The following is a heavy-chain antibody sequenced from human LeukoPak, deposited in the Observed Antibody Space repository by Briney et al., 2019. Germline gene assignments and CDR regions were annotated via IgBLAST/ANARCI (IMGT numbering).Heavy chain of an antibody. Sequence: NPSETLSLTCTVSGGSISSGGYYWSWIRQHPGKGLEWIGYIYYSGSTYYNPSLKSRVTISVDTSKNQFSLKLSSVTAADTAVYYCARDGGTGDAFDIWGQGTMVTVSS. CDR2: IYYSGST. V-gene: IGHV4-30-4*08. CDR1: GGSISSGGYY. D-gene: IGHD1-1*01. J-gene: IGHJ3*02. CDR3: ARDGGTGDAFDI.